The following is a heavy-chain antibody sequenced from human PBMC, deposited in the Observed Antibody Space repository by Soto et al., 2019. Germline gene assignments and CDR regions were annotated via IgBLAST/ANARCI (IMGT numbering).Heavy chain of an antibody. Sequence: SETLSLTCTVSGGSISSHYWNWIRQPPGKGLEWIGYIYYSGSTNYNPSLKSRVAISGDTSKNQFSLKLSSVTAADTAVYYCARLALRFSGWYFIPWGQGTLVTVSS. CDR1: GGSISSHY. V-gene: IGHV4-59*08. J-gene: IGHJ5*02. D-gene: IGHD6-19*01. CDR3: ARLALRFSGWYFIP. CDR2: IYYSGST.